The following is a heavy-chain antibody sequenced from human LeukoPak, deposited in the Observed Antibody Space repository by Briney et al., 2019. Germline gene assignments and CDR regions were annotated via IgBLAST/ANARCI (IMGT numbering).Heavy chain of an antibody. J-gene: IGHJ5*02. CDR1: GGSISNRAYY. D-gene: IGHD6-19*01. Sequence: SETLSLTCNVSGGSISNRAYYWAWIRQPPGKGLEWIGSVFYSGSTYSNPSLESRLTISVDTSKNQFSLKLSSVTAADTAVYYCARGGGSGWYSSENWFDPWGQGTLVTVSS. CDR2: VFYSGST. CDR3: ARGGGSGWYSSENWFDP. V-gene: IGHV4-39*07.